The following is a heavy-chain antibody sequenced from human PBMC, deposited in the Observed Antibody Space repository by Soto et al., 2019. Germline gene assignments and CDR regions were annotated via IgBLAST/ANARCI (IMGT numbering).Heavy chain of an antibody. CDR2: ISWNSGSI. V-gene: IGHV3-9*01. J-gene: IGHJ5*02. CDR1: GFTFDEYA. CDR3: AKDPAPDSSGYLANWFDP. Sequence: EVQLVESGGGLVQPGRSLRLSCAASGFTFDEYAMHWVRQAPGKGLEWVSGISWNSGSIGYADSVKGRFTISRDNAKNSLYLQMNTLRAEDTALYYCAKDPAPDSSGYLANWFDPWGQGTLVTVSA. D-gene: IGHD3-22*01.